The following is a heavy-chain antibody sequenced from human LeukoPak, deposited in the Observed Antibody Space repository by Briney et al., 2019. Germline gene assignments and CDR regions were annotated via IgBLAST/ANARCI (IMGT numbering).Heavy chain of an antibody. CDR3: ARRSGVLDSRDSRYYFDH. CDR1: GGSISSHY. D-gene: IGHD3-22*01. CDR2: IYYSGST. V-gene: IGHV4-59*11. Sequence: SQTLSLTCIVSGGSISSHYWSWFRQPPGKGLEYIGYIYYSGSTDYNPSLKSRVTISLDTSKNQFSLNLTSVTAADTAVYYCARRSGVLDSRDSRYYFDHWGQGTLVTVSS. J-gene: IGHJ4*02.